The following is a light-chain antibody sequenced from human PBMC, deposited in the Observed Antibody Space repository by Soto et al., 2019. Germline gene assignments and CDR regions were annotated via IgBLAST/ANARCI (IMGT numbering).Light chain of an antibody. CDR1: SSYVGAYNY. V-gene: IGLV2-14*01. CDR2: DVS. Sequence: QSALTQPASVSGSPGQSITISCTGTSSYVGAYNYDSWYQQYPGEAPKVIIYDVSHRPAGVSNRFSGSKSGNTASLTISGLQTQDEADYYRSSYTSATTYVFGTGTKVTVL. CDR3: SSYTSATTYV. J-gene: IGLJ1*01.